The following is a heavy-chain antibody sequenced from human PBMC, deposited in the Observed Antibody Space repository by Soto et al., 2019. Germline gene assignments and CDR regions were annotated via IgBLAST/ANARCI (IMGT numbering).Heavy chain of an antibody. CDR2: INPNSGGT. Sequence: QVQLVQSGAEVKKPGASVKVSCKASGYIFSGYLLHWVRQAPGQGLEWMGRINPNSGGTNYARRVQGRVTMTRDTAISAAYMELRRLRSDDTAVYYWARGGFYYESIVAPEHWGQGTLVTVSS. CDR3: ARGGFYYESIVAPEH. D-gene: IGHD3-22*01. CDR1: GYIFSGYL. V-gene: IGHV1-2*06. J-gene: IGHJ1*01.